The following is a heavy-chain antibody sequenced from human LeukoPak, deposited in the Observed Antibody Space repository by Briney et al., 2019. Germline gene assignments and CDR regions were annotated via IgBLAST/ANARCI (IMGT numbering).Heavy chain of an antibody. Sequence: SGPALVKPTQTLTLTCTFSGFSLSTSGMCVSWIRQPPGKALEWLARIDWDEDKYYSTSLKTRLTISKDTSKNQVVLTMTNMDPVDTATYYCARMGCGSYPNYFDYWGQGTLVTVSS. CDR3: ARMGCGSYPNYFDY. CDR1: GFSLSTSGMC. D-gene: IGHD1-26*01. V-gene: IGHV2-70*11. J-gene: IGHJ4*02. CDR2: IDWDEDK.